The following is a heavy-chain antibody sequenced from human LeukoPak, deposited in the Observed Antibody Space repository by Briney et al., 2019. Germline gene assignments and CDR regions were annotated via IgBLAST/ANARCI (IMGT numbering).Heavy chain of an antibody. CDR1: GFTFSSYA. J-gene: IGHJ6*02. D-gene: IGHD3-22*01. CDR3: ARVSDSSGYYYYYYGMDV. CDR2: ISYDGSNK. Sequence: GRSLRLSCAASGFTFSSYAMHWVRQAPGKGLEWVAVISYDGSNKYYADSVKGRFTISRDNSKNTLYLQMNSLRAEDTAVYYCARVSDSSGYYYYYYGMDVWGQGTTVTVSS. V-gene: IGHV3-30*04.